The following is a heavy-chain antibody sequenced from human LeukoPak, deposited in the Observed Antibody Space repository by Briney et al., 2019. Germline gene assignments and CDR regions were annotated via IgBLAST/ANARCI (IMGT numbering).Heavy chain of an antibody. CDR2: INSDGSST. D-gene: IGHD3-3*01. CDR3: ARGPRITIFGVEVDY. V-gene: IGHV3-74*01. J-gene: IGHJ4*02. CDR1: GFTFRSHW. Sequence: PGRSPRISCGAAGFTFRSHWRRWGRPAPGKGVVWVSRINSDGSSTSYADSVKGRFTISRDNAKNTLYLQMNSLRAEDTAVYYCARGPRITIFGVEVDYWGQGTLVTVSS.